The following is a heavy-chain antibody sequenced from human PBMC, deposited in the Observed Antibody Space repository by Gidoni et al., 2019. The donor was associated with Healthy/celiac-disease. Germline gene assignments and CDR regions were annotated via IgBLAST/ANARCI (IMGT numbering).Heavy chain of an antibody. CDR3: AKDPDPLGQHFFDY. J-gene: IGHJ4*02. V-gene: IGHV3-30*18. D-gene: IGHD6-13*01. CDR1: GSPFRSYG. CDR2: ISYDGSNK. Sequence: QVQLVESGGGVVQPGRSLRLSCAASGSPFRSYGMHWVRQAPGKGLEWVAVISYDGSNKYYADSVKGRFTIARDNSKNTLYLQMNSLRAEDTAVYYCAKDPDPLGQHFFDYWGQGTLVTVSS.